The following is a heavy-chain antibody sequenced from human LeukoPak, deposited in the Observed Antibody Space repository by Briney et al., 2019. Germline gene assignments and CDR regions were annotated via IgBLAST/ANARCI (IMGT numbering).Heavy chain of an antibody. Sequence: SETLSLTCTVSGGSISSYYWSWIRQPPGKGLEWIGYIYYSGSTNYNPSLKSRVTISVDTSKNQFSLKLNSVTAADTAVYYCATGWSGYYWTTWGQGTLVAVSS. D-gene: IGHD3-3*01. J-gene: IGHJ5*02. CDR2: IYYSGST. V-gene: IGHV4-59*08. CDR3: ATGWSGYYWTT. CDR1: GGSISSYY.